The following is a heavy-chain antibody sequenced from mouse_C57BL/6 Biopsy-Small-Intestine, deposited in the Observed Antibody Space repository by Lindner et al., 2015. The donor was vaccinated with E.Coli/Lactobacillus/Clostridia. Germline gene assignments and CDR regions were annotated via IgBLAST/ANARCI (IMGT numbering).Heavy chain of an antibody. Sequence: SVKVSCKASGYTFTDYYMHWMRQAPGQGLEWMGFINPNSGGTDYAQKFRGRVTMTRDTSISTVYMELSSLTSDDRSDDTAVYYCARGGPLAKKGVLDPPPFNYWGQGTLVTVSS. CDR2: INPNSGGT. V-gene: IGHV1-19*01. D-gene: IGHD1-1*01. J-gene: IGHJ4*01. CDR3: VYYCARGGPLAKKGVLDPPPFNY. CDR1: GYTFTDYY.